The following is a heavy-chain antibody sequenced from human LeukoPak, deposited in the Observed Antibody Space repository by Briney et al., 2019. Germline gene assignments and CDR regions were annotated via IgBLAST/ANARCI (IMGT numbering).Heavy chain of an antibody. CDR1: GVTFSSYD. CDR3: ARDLVSGAHTFDI. Sequence: SGGSLRLSCAASGVTFSSYDMNWVRQAPGKGLEWVSYISGSGTTTYYADSVKGRFTISRDYSKNSLYLQMNSLRAEDTAVYYCARDLVSGAHTFDIWGQGTMVTVSS. D-gene: IGHD3-10*01. CDR2: ISGSGTTT. J-gene: IGHJ3*02. V-gene: IGHV3-48*03.